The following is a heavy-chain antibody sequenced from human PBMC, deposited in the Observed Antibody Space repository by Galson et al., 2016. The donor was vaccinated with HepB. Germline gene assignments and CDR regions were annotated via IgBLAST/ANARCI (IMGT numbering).Heavy chain of an antibody. Sequence: SLRLSCAASGFTFSSYWMTWVRQAPGKGLEWVADIKYDGSEKYYLDSVKGRFTISRDNAKNSLYLQMNRLRAEDTAVYYCARVRVGFHYWGQGTLVTVSS. V-gene: IGHV3-7*03. CDR3: ARVRVGFHY. D-gene: IGHD3-16*01. J-gene: IGHJ4*02. CDR2: IKYDGSEK. CDR1: GFTFSSYW.